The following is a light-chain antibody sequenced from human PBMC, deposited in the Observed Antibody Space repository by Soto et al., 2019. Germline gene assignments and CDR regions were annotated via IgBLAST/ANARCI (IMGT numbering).Light chain of an antibody. Sequence: QSVLTQPASVSGSPGQSITISCTGTSSDIGSYNYVSWYQQHPGKAPKLVIFDVTSRPSGVSNRFSGSKSGNTASLTISGVQAEDEAYFYCSSYTSLNNVLFGRGTKLTVL. CDR3: SSYTSLNNVL. V-gene: IGLV2-14*03. CDR1: SSDIGSYNY. CDR2: DVT. J-gene: IGLJ2*01.